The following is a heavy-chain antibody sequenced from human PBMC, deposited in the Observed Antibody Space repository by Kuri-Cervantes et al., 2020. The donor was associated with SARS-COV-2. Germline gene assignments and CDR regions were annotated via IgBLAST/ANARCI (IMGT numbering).Heavy chain of an antibody. D-gene: IGHD3-10*01. J-gene: IGHJ3*02. V-gene: IGHV1-69*13. Sequence: SVTVSCKASVGTFSSYAISWVRQAPGQGLEWMGGIITIFGTANYAQKFQDRVTITADESTSTDYMELSSLRSEDTAVYYCASDRRGATRPDAFDIWGQGTMVTVSS. CDR3: ASDRRGATRPDAFDI. CDR2: IITIFGTA. CDR1: VGTFSSYA.